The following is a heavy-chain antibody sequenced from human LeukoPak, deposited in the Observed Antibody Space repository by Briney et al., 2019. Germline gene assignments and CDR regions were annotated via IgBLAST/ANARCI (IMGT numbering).Heavy chain of an antibody. Sequence: ASVKVSCKASGGTFSNIVISWVRQAPGQGLEWMGWVNHNSGGTNYAQKFQGRVTMTRDTSISTAYMELGRLRSDDTAVYYCARGWDYGNFDYWGQGTLVTVSS. CDR3: ARGWDYGNFDY. CDR2: VNHNSGGT. D-gene: IGHD4-17*01. V-gene: IGHV1-2*02. CDR1: GGTFSNIV. J-gene: IGHJ4*02.